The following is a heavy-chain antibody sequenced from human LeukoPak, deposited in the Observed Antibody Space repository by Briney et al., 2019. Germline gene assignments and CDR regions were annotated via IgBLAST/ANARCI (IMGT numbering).Heavy chain of an antibody. V-gene: IGHV4-4*07. D-gene: IGHD3-3*01. CDR3: ARDVPVTTIFGVVPHHRYYFDY. CDR2: IYTSGST. J-gene: IGHJ4*02. Sequence: SETQSLTCTVSGGSISSYYWSWIRQPAGKGLEWIGRIYTSGSTNYNPSLKSRVTMSVDTSKNQFSLKLSSVTAADTAVYYCARDVPVTTIFGVVPHHRYYFDYWGQGTLVTVSS. CDR1: GGSISSYY.